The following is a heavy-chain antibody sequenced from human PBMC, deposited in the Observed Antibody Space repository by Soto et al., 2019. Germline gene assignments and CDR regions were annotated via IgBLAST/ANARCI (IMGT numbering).Heavy chain of an antibody. V-gene: IGHV4-59*11. CDR3: ASSNIAAAGFYYYGMDV. J-gene: IGHJ6*01. CDR1: GGAIGDLG. Sequence: SETHRHTNTVAGGAIGDLGCSWIRQPTGKGLEWIGYIYYSGSTNYNPSLKSRVTISVDTSKNQFSLKLSSVTAADTAVYYCASSNIAAAGFYYYGMDVWGRGTTVTVSS. CDR2: IYYSGST. D-gene: IGHD6-13*01.